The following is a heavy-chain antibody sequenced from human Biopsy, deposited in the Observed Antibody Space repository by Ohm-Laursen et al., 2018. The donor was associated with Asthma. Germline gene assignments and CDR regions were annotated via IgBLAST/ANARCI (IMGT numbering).Heavy chain of an antibody. CDR1: GFSFSNYG. CDR2: ISFDGTNR. V-gene: IGHV3-30*18. D-gene: IGHD1-26*01. CDR3: AKEVFPGWELRRGPDS. Sequence: RSLRLSCAASGFSFSNYGMHWVHQAPGKGLDWVAVISFDGTNRNYTDSVKGRFTISRDNSRNTLHLEMNSLRAEDTAVYFCAKEVFPGWELRRGPDSWGQGTLVTVSS. J-gene: IGHJ4*02.